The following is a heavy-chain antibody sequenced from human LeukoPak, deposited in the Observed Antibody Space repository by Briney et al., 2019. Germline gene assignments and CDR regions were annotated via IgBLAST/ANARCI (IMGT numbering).Heavy chain of an antibody. J-gene: IGHJ5*02. CDR2: MNPNSGNT. D-gene: IGHD6-13*01. V-gene: IGHV1-8*03. CDR3: ARARAAAGTRSGWFDP. Sequence: ASVKVSCKASGYTFTSYDINWVRQATGQGLEWMGWMNPNSGNTGYAQKFQGRVTITRNTSISTAYMELSSLRSEDTAVYYCARARAAAGTRSGWFDPWGQGTLVTVSS. CDR1: GYTFTSYD.